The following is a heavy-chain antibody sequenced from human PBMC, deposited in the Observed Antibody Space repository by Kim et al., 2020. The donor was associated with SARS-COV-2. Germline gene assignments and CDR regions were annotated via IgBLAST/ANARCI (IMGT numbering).Heavy chain of an antibody. CDR3: AKDFERERFLEWFQRGYFDY. J-gene: IGHJ4*02. Sequence: RFTISRNNSKNTLYLQLNSLRAEETAVYYCAKDFERERFLEWFQRGYFDYWGQGTLVTVSS. V-gene: IGHV3-23*01. D-gene: IGHD3-3*01.